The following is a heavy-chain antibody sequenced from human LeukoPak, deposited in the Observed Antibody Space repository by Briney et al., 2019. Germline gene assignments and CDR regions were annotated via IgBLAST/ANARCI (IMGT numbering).Heavy chain of an antibody. J-gene: IGHJ1*01. CDR3: AKDAQRGFDYSNSLQN. CDR2: IWSDGSDK. D-gene: IGHD4-11*01. V-gene: IGHV3-33*06. CDR1: GFTFSHYG. Sequence: HSGGSLRLSCAASGFTFSHYGMHWVRQTPGAGLEWVAVIWSDGSDKYYAKSVKGRFTISRDNSKNSLFLQMNSLRAEDTAVYYCAKDAQRGFDYSNSLQNWGQGILVTVSS.